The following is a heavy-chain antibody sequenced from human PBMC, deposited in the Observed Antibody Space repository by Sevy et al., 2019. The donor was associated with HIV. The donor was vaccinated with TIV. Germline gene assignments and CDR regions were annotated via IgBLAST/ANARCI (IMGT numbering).Heavy chain of an antibody. CDR1: GFTFSDYY. CDR3: ARENTMIEEPCWFDP. CDR2: ISRSGSTI. D-gene: IGHD3-22*01. J-gene: IGHJ5*02. V-gene: IGHV3-11*01. Sequence: GRSLRLSCAASGFTFSDYYMSWIRQAPGKGLEWVSYISRSGSTINYADSVKGRFTISRDNAKNSLYLQINSLRAEDTAVYYCARENTMIEEPCWFDPWGQGTLVTVSS.